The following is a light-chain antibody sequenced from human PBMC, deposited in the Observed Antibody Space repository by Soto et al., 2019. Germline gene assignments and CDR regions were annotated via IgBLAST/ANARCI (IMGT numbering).Light chain of an antibody. V-gene: IGKV1-8*01. CDR1: QGISSY. Sequence: AIRMTQSPSSLSASTGDRVTITCRASQGISSYLAWYQRKPGKAPKLLIYAASALQSGVPSRFSGSGSGTDFTLTISCLQSEDFATYYCQQYYSYPWTFGQGTKV. CDR3: QQYYSYPWT. CDR2: AAS. J-gene: IGKJ1*01.